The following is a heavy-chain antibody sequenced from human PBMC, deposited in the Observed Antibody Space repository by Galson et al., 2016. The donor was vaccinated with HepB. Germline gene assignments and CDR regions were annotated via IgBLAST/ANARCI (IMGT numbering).Heavy chain of an antibody. CDR2: IWYDERNK. V-gene: IGHV3-33*01. CDR3: ARPSSSSWAFDY. J-gene: IGHJ4*02. CDR1: GFTFSYYG. D-gene: IGHD6-6*01. Sequence: SLRLSCAASGFTFSYYGMHWVRQAPGKGLEWVAVIWYDERNKFYADSVKGRFTISGDDAKNSLYLQMNSLRAEDTAVYYCARPSSSSWAFDYWGQGTLVTVSS.